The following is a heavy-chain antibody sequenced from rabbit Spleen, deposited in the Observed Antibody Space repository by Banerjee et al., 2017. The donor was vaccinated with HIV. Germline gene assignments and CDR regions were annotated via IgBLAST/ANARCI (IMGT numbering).Heavy chain of an antibody. J-gene: IGHJ6*01. V-gene: IGHV1S43*01. Sequence: GRFTIARSTSQSTVTLKMTSLTIEDTATYFCARKLGGSVGNLDLWGPGTLVTVS. CDR3: ARKLGGSVGNLDL. D-gene: IGHD8-1*01.